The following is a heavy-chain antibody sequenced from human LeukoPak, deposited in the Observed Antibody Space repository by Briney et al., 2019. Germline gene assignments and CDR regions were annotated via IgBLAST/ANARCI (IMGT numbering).Heavy chain of an antibody. J-gene: IGHJ4*02. D-gene: IGHD6-19*01. CDR1: GFTFSSSA. Sequence: PGRSLRLSCAASGFTFSSSAMHWVRQAPGKGLDWIAVISSDGSSKSYADSVKGRFTISRDNSRNTLYLQMNSLRAEDTAVYYCAKEIGTDSIRSVRGDWYSELDYWGQGTLVTVSS. V-gene: IGHV3-30-3*01. CDR2: ISSDGSSK. CDR3: AKEIGTDSIRSVRGDWYSELDY.